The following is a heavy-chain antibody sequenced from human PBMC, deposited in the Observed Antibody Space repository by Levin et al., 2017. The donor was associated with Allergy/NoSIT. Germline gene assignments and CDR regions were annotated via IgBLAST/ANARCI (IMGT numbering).Heavy chain of an antibody. CDR1: GFTFSNYW. D-gene: IGHD3-10*01. Sequence: GGSLRLSCAASGFTFSNYWMSWVRQAPGKGLEWVANIKQDGSEKYFVDSVRGRFTISRDNAKNSLYLQINSLRAEDTAVYYCARDYNYWGQGTLVTVSS. CDR2: IKQDGSEK. CDR3: ARDYNY. J-gene: IGHJ4*02. V-gene: IGHV3-7*01.